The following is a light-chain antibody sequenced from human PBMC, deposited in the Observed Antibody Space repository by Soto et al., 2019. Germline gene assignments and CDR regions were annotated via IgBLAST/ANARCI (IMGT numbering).Light chain of an antibody. Sequence: QSALTQPAAVSVSPGQSVTISCTGTSTDFVSYNRVSWYQQPPGTAPKLMIYEVSNRPSGVPDRFSGSKSGNTASLTISGLQDADEADYYSSLSTRATAYVFGPAPKVNVL. V-gene: IGLV2-18*01. J-gene: IGLJ1*01. CDR2: EVS. CDR1: STDFVSYNR. CDR3: SLSTRATAYV.